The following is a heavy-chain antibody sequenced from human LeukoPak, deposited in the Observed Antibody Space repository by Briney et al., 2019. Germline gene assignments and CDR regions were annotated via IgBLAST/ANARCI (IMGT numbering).Heavy chain of an antibody. CDR1: GFTFSSYA. V-gene: IGHV3-23*01. CDR2: ISGSGGST. D-gene: IGHD5-12*01. Sequence: PGGSPRLSCAASGFTFSSYAMSWVRQAPGKGLEWVSAISGSGGSTYYADSVKGRFTISRDNSKNTLYLQMNSLRAEDTAVYYCAKAQFLGYSGYDYWGQGTLVTVSS. J-gene: IGHJ4*02. CDR3: AKAQFLGYSGYDY.